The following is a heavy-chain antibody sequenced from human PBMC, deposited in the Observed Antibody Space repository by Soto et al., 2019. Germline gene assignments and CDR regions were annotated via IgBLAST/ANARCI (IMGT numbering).Heavy chain of an antibody. Sequence: SETLSLTCAVSGGSISSSNWWSWVRQPPGKGLEWIGEIYHSGSTNYNPSLKSRVTISVDKSKNQFSLKLSSVTAADTAVYYCASRYYDSSGYYYYGMDVWGQGTTVTVSS. CDR2: IYHSGST. J-gene: IGHJ6*02. CDR1: GGSISSSNW. D-gene: IGHD3-22*01. CDR3: ASRYYDSSGYYYYGMDV. V-gene: IGHV4-4*02.